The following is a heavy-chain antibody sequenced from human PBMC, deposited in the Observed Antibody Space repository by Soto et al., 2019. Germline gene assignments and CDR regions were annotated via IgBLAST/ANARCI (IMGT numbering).Heavy chain of an antibody. CDR1: GYRFTSYA. CDR3: ARVKRWLVQTPWFDP. Sequence: SVKVSCKASGYRFTSYAMHWGRQAPGQRLEWMGWINAGNGNTKYSQKFQGRVTITRDTSASTAYMELSSLRSEDTAVYYCARVKRWLVQTPWFDPWGQGTLVTVSS. CDR2: INAGNGNT. D-gene: IGHD6-19*01. V-gene: IGHV1-3*01. J-gene: IGHJ5*02.